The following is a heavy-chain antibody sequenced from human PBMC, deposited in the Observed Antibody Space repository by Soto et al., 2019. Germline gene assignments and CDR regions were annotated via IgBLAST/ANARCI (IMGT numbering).Heavy chain of an antibody. CDR3: ARVGRDYEYPFDY. J-gene: IGHJ4*02. Sequence: PSETLSLTCTVSGGSISSYYWSWIRQPPGKGLEWIGYIYYSGSTNYNPSLKSRVTISVDTSKNQFSLKLSSVTAADTAVYYCARVGRDYEYPFDYWGQGTLVTVSS. CDR1: GGSISSYY. V-gene: IGHV4-59*01. CDR2: IYYSGST. D-gene: IGHD4-17*01.